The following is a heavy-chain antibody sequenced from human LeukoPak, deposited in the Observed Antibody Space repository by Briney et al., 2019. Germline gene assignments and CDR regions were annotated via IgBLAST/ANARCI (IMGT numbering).Heavy chain of an antibody. CDR2: FDPEDGET. V-gene: IGHV1-24*01. D-gene: IGHD5-12*01. J-gene: IGHJ4*02. CDR3: ATPTYSGSDLGFDY. CDR1: GYTLTELS. Sequence: ASVKVSCKVSGYTLTELSMHWVRQAPGKGLEWMGGFDPEDGETIYAQKFQGRVTMTEDTSTDTAHMELSSLRSEDTAVYYCATPTYSGSDLGFDYWGQGTLVTVSS.